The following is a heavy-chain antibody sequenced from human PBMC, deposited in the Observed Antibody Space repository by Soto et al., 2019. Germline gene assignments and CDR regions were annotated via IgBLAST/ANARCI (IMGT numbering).Heavy chain of an antibody. Sequence: EVQLVESGGGLVQAGRSLRLSCTSSGFTFGDYAMSWVRQAPGKGLEWVGLIKSKTYGGTTEYAASVKGRFTISRXDFXSIAYLQMNSLKTEDTAVYYCTRTRRQQLTRYFDYWGQGILVTVSS. D-gene: IGHD6-13*01. CDR3: TRTRRQQLTRYFDY. V-gene: IGHV3-49*04. CDR1: GFTFGDYA. J-gene: IGHJ4*02. CDR2: IKSKTYGGTT.